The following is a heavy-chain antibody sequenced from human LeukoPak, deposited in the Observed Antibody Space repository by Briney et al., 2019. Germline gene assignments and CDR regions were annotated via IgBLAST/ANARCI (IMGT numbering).Heavy chain of an antibody. J-gene: IGHJ4*02. CDR3: ALLAVASDFDY. CDR1: GFPFSFYE. Sequence: TGGSPRLSCAVSGFPFSFYEMNWVRQAPGKGLEWVSNIGSSGTTIYYADSVKGRFSISRDNAKSSLYLQMNSLRVEDTAVYYCALLAVASDFDYWGQGALVTVSS. CDR2: IGSSGTTI. D-gene: IGHD6-19*01. V-gene: IGHV3-48*03.